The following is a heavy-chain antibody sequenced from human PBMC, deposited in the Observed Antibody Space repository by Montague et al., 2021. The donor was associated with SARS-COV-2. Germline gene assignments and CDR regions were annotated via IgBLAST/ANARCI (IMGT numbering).Heavy chain of an antibody. V-gene: IGHV4-34*01. J-gene: IGHJ6*03. Sequence: LRLSCAASGFTFSSYSMNWVRQAPGKGLEWIGEINHSGSTNYNPSLKSRVTISVDASKNQFSLKLSSVTAADTAVYYCARGEEDTAMVTGFGYYYYYMDVWGKGTTVTGSS. CDR2: INHSGST. CDR3: ARGEEDTAMVTGFGYYYYYMDV. CDR1: GFTFSSYS. D-gene: IGHD5-18*01.